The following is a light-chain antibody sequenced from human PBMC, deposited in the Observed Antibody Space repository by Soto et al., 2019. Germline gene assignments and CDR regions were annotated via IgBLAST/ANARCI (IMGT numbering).Light chain of an antibody. CDR3: CSYAGTYTYV. CDR1: SSDVGGYNY. Sequence: QSALTQPRSVPGSPGQSVTISCTGTSSDVGGYNYVSWHQQRPGKAPKVMIYDVSKRPSGVPDRFSGSKSGNTASLTISGLQAEDEADYYCCSYAGTYTYVFGTGTKVTVL. V-gene: IGLV2-11*01. J-gene: IGLJ1*01. CDR2: DVS.